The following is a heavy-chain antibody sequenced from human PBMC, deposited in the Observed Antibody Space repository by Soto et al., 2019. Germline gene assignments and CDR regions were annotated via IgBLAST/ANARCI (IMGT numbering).Heavy chain of an antibody. CDR3: ARRRLSKYYDSSGYYQIGY. D-gene: IGHD3-22*01. CDR1: GGSISSSSYY. CDR2: IYYSGST. Sequence: PWETLSGTCTVSGGSISSSSYYWGWIRQPPGKGLEWIGSIYYSGSTYYNPSLKSRVTISVDTSKNQFSLKLSSVTAADTAVYYCARRRLSKYYDSSGYYQIGYWGQGTLVIVSS. V-gene: IGHV4-39*01. J-gene: IGHJ4*02.